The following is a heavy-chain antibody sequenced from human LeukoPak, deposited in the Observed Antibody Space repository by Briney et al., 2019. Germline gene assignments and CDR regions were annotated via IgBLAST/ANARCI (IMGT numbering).Heavy chain of an antibody. J-gene: IGHJ4*02. Sequence: SETLSLTCNVSGDSITSHYWNWIRQPPGKGLEWIGYIYYTGIIKYSPSLTSRVSMSVDTSKNQFFLKMKSVTAADTAVYHCARSVDYFDNTGPHMMFDYWGQGSLVTVSS. CDR1: GDSITSHY. CDR3: ARSVDYFDNTGPHMMFDY. V-gene: IGHV4-59*11. D-gene: IGHD3-22*01. CDR2: IYYTGII.